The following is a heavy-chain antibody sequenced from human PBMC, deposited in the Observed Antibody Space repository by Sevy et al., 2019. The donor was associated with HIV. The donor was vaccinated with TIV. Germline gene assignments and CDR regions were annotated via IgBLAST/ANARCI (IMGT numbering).Heavy chain of an antibody. Sequence: ASVKVSCKASGYTFTGYYMHWVRQAPGQGLEWMGRINPNSGGTNYAQKFQGRVTMTRDTSISTAYMELSRLRSDDTAVYYCAREVVSLEGWLLRPGMGYYFDYWGQGTLVTVSS. V-gene: IGHV1-2*06. J-gene: IGHJ4*02. CDR2: INPNSGGT. D-gene: IGHD3-22*01. CDR1: GYTFTGYY. CDR3: AREVVSLEGWLLRPGMGYYFDY.